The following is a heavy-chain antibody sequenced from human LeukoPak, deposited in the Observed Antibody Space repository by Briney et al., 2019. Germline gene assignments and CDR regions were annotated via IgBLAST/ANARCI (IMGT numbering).Heavy chain of an antibody. CDR2: ISSSSSYI. CDR1: GFTFSSYS. CDR3: ARGLIAAAGALDY. V-gene: IGHV3-21*01. Sequence: GSLRLSCAASGFTFSSYSMNWVRQAPGKGLEWVSSISSSSSYIYYADSVKGRFTISRDNAKNSLYLQMNSLRAEDTAVYYCARGLIAAAGALDYWGQGTLVTVSS. J-gene: IGHJ4*02. D-gene: IGHD6-13*01.